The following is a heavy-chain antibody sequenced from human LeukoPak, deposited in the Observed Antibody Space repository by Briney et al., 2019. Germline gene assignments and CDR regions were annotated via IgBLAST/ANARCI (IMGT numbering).Heavy chain of an antibody. J-gene: IGHJ4*02. D-gene: IGHD5-12*01. CDR3: ARVGYNGWNFEN. V-gene: IGHV3-7*01. CDR1: GFTFSSYW. Sequence: GGSLRLSCAASGFTFSSYWMSWVRQAPGKGLQSVAYISQDVSHKYYVDSVKGRFAISRDNAKNSLHLEMNSLRAEDTALYYCARVGYNGWNFENWGQGTLVTVSS. CDR2: ISQDVSHK.